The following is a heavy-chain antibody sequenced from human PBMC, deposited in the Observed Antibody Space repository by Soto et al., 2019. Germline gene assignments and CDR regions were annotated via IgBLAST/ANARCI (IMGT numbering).Heavy chain of an antibody. Sequence: LRLSFAGSGLTFGNDWLSWVRQAPGKGLEWVANINQDGSERYYVDSVRGRFTISRDNVENSLYLQLNSLRPEDTAVYYCAVYGYGVSAAAYWGQGTLVTVSS. D-gene: IGHD4-17*01. CDR2: INQDGSER. J-gene: IGHJ4*02. CDR1: GLTFGNDW. V-gene: IGHV3-7*03. CDR3: AVYGYGVSAAAY.